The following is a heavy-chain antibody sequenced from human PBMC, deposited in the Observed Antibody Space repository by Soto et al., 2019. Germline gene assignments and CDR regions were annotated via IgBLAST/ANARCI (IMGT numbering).Heavy chain of an antibody. Sequence: ASVKVSCKASGYTFTTYAISWVRQAPGQGLEWMGWISTYSGKTDYAQSLQGRVTMTTDTSTNTAYMELRSLRSDDTAVYYCARDRLHTSSGFDPWGPGTLVTVSS. CDR3: ARDRLHTSSGFDP. D-gene: IGHD6-6*01. CDR1: GYTFTTYA. V-gene: IGHV1-18*01. CDR2: ISTYSGKT. J-gene: IGHJ5*02.